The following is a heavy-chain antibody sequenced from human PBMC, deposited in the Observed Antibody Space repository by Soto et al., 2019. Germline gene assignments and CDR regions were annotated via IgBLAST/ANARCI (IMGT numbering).Heavy chain of an antibody. Sequence: QIQLVQSGGEVKKPGASVKVSCKASGYSFTTHGITWVRQAPGHGLEWMGWISTYNAKTHYTQNLQGRVTLTRDTSTNTAYMELRSLRSDDTAVYFCAIVPSGWYGPEYLALWGRGTLVTGSS. CDR3: AIVPSGWYGPEYLAL. J-gene: IGHJ2*01. D-gene: IGHD6-19*01. CDR1: GYSFTTHG. CDR2: ISTYNAKT. V-gene: IGHV1-18*01.